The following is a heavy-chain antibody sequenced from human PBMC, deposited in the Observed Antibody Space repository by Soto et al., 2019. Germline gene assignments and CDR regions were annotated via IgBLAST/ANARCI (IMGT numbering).Heavy chain of an antibody. D-gene: IGHD5-18*01. Sequence: QVQLVQSGAEVKKPGASVKVSCKASGYTFTSYGISWVRQAPGQRLEWMGWISAYNGNTNYAQKLQGRVTMTTDTSTSTAYMELRSLRSDDTAVYYCARWVDTAMVFHYGMDVWGQGTTVTVSS. J-gene: IGHJ6*02. CDR3: ARWVDTAMVFHYGMDV. CDR2: ISAYNGNT. CDR1: GYTFTSYG. V-gene: IGHV1-18*01.